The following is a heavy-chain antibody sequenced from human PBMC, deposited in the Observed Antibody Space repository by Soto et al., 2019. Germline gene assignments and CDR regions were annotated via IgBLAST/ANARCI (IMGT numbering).Heavy chain of an antibody. D-gene: IGHD3-9*01. CDR1: GFTVSSNY. V-gene: IGHV3-66*01. Sequence: EVQLVESGGGLVQPGGSLRLSCAASGFTVSSNYMSWVRQAPGKGLEWVSVIYSGGSTYYADSVKGRFTISRDNSKNTLYLLMNSLRAEDTAVYYCAREPYDILTGYYKGDAFDIWGQGTMVTVSS. CDR2: IYSGGST. CDR3: AREPYDILTGYYKGDAFDI. J-gene: IGHJ3*02.